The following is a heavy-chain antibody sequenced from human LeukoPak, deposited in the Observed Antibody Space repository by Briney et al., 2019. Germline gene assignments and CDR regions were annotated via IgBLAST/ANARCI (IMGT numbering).Heavy chain of an antibody. Sequence: PGESLRLSCAASGFTFSAYWMTWVRQAPGKGLEWVAVISYDGSNKYYADSVKGRFTISRDNSKNTLYLQMNSLRAEDTAVYYCAKGTYDSSGYPWKAVEYYFDYWGQGTLVTVSS. J-gene: IGHJ4*02. CDR1: GFTFSAYW. V-gene: IGHV3-30*18. CDR3: AKGTYDSSGYPWKAVEYYFDY. D-gene: IGHD3-22*01. CDR2: ISYDGSNK.